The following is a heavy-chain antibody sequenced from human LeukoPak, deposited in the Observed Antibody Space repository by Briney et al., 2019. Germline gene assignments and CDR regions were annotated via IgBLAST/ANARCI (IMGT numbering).Heavy chain of an antibody. V-gene: IGHV4-59*01. CDR1: GASITSYY. CDR3: ARFGSGWWYNDY. CDR2: IYHTGNI. D-gene: IGHD6-19*01. Sequence: PSETLSLTCAVSGASITSYYWTWIRQPPGEGLEWIGYIYHTGNIKYNPSLNSRVTISIDASKNQFSLKLSSVTAADTAVYYCARFGSGWWYNDYWGQGTLVTVSS. J-gene: IGHJ4*02.